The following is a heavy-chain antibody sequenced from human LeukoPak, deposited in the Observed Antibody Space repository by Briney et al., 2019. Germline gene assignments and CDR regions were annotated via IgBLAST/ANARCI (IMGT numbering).Heavy chain of an antibody. CDR3: ARPLSGATDFDY. J-gene: IGHJ4*02. CDR2: ISSSSSYI. D-gene: IGHD1-26*01. Sequence: GGSLRLSCAASGFTFSSYTMNWVRQAPGKGLEWVSLISSSSSYIFYADSVKGRFTISRDNAKKSLYLQMNSLRAEDTAVYYCARPLSGATDFDYWGQGTLVTVSS. CDR1: GFTFSSYT. V-gene: IGHV3-21*01.